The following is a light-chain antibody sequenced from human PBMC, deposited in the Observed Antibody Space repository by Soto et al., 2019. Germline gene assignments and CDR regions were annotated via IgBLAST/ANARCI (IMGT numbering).Light chain of an antibody. CDR1: SSNIGSHY. V-gene: IGLV1-47*01. J-gene: IGLJ3*02. CDR2: RDG. Sequence: QSVLTQPPSASGTPGQSLTISCAGSSSNIGSHYVYWYQHLPGTAPKLLIFRDGQRPSGVTDRFFGSKSGTSASLAISGLRSEDEAHYYCAVWDASLTGWVFGGVTKVTVL. CDR3: AVWDASLTGWV.